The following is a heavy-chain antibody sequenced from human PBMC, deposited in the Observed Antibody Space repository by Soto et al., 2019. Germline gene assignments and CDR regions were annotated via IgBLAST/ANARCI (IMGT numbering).Heavy chain of an antibody. V-gene: IGHV1-69*13. Sequence: APVDVTCEASGGTFRSCAIKSVPQASEQGLALLGGIIPIFGTANYAQKFQGRVTITADESTSTAYMELSSLRSEDTAVYYCARGLLGYCSGGSCYIPIYYYYYGMDVWGQGTTVTVSS. CDR3: ARGLLGYCSGGSCYIPIYYYYYGMDV. D-gene: IGHD2-15*01. J-gene: IGHJ6*02. CDR1: GGTFRSCA. CDR2: IIPIFGTA.